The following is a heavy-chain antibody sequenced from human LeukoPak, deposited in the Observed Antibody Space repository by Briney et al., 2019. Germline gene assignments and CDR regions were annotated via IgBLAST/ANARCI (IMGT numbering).Heavy chain of an antibody. D-gene: IGHD1-7*01. CDR1: DGSINGYY. CDR2: VHYSGST. V-gene: IGHV4-59*01. J-gene: IGHJ3*02. Sequence: PSETLSLTCTDSDGSINGYYWSWIRQSPGKGLEWIGYVHYSGSTNYNPSLKSRVTISVDTSKKQVSLKLNSVTAVDTAVYYCARATGTTRNAFDIWGQGTMVTVSS. CDR3: ARATGTTRNAFDI.